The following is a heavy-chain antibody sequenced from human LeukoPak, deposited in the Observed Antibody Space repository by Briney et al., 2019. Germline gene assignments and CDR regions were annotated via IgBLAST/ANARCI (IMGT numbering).Heavy chain of an antibody. CDR2: IYYSGST. V-gene: IGHV4-59*08. J-gene: IGHJ3*02. CDR3: ARRGGAFDI. CDR1: GGSISSYY. D-gene: IGHD2-15*01. Sequence: SETLSLTCTVSGGSISSYYWSWIRQPPGKGLEWIGYIYYSGSTNYNPSLKSRVTISVDTSKNQFSLKLGSVTAADTAVYYCARRGGAFDIWGQGTMVTVSS.